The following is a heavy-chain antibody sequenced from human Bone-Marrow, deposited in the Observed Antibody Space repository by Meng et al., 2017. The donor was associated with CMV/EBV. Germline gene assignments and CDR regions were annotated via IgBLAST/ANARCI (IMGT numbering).Heavy chain of an antibody. CDR2: IIPIFGTA. CDR1: VGTFSSYA. Sequence: SEKVSCKASVGTFSSYAISWVRQAPGQGLEWMGGIIPIFGTANYAQKFQGRVTITTDESTSTAYMELSSLRSEDTAVYYCARGAVCSSTSCYLGGVSVFYYYYGMDVWGQGTTVTVSS. CDR3: ARGAVCSSTSCYLGGVSVFYYYYGMDV. J-gene: IGHJ6*01. D-gene: IGHD2-2*01. V-gene: IGHV1-69*05.